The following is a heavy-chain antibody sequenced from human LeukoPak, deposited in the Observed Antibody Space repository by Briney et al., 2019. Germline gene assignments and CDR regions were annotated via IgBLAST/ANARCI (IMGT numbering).Heavy chain of an antibody. D-gene: IGHD3-10*01. V-gene: IGHV4-39*07. CDR1: GGSISSSSYY. J-gene: IGHJ4*02. Sequence: SETLSLTCTVSGGSISSSSYYWGWIRQPPGKGLEWIGSIYYSGSTYYNPSLKSRVTISVDTSKNQFSLKLSSVTAADTAVYYCARLSWFGELDYWGQGTLVTVSS. CDR3: ARLSWFGELDY. CDR2: IYYSGST.